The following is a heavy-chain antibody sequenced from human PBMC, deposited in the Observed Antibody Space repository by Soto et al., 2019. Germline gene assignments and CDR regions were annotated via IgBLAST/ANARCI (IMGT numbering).Heavy chain of an antibody. V-gene: IGHV3-20*04. CDR3: AGGYYDSSRPTRKGIDY. J-gene: IGHJ4*02. D-gene: IGHD3-22*01. Sequence: EVQLVESGGGVVRPGGSLRLSCAASGFTFDDYGMSWVRQAPGKGLEWVSGINWNGGSTGYADSVKGRFTISRDNVKNSLYLQMNSVRAEDTVLYYCAGGYYDSSRPTRKGIDYWGQGTLVTVSS. CDR2: INWNGGST. CDR1: GFTFDDYG.